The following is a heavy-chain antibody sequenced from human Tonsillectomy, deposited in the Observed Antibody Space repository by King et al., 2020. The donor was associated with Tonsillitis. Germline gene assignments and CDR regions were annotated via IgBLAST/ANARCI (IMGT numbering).Heavy chain of an antibody. D-gene: IGHD3-22*01. V-gene: IGHV1-2*02. CDR1: GYTFTDYF. CDR3: ARGDYYDSTGYDEQFDY. Sequence: VQLVESGAEVKKPGASVKVSCTASGYTFTDYFMHWVRQAPGQVLEWMGWINPNSGGTNYAQKFQGRLTMTRDTSISTVYMELSRLRSDDTAVYYCARGDYYDSTGYDEQFDYWGQGTLVTVSS. J-gene: IGHJ4*02. CDR2: INPNSGGT.